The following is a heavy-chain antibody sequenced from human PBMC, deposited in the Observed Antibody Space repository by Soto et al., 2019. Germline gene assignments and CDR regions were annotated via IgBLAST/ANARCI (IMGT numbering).Heavy chain of an antibody. J-gene: IGHJ6*03. D-gene: IGHD6-19*01. CDR2: INAGNGNT. V-gene: IGHV1-3*01. Sequence: ASVKVSCKASGYTFTSYAMHWVRQAPGQRLEWMGWINAGNGNTKYSQKFQGRVTITRDTSASTAYMELSSLRSEDTAVYYCARDMHSSGWYGDYYYYYMDVWGKGTTVTVSS. CDR1: GYTFTSYA. CDR3: ARDMHSSGWYGDYYYYYMDV.